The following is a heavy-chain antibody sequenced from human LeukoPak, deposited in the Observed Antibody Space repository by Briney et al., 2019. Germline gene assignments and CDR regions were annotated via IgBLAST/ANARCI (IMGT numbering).Heavy chain of an antibody. V-gene: IGHV3-74*01. Sequence: GGSLRLSCAASGFTFRSYWVHGVREPPGRGLVCVSRINSDGSTKNYADSVKGPFTIDRDNTKQTRYMQMDSLRAEDAAEYYCTRETVVVATAALGYWGLGTLVT. J-gene: IGHJ4*01. CDR3: TRETVVVATAALGY. CDR1: GFTFRSYW. D-gene: IGHD2-2*01. CDR2: INSDGSTK.